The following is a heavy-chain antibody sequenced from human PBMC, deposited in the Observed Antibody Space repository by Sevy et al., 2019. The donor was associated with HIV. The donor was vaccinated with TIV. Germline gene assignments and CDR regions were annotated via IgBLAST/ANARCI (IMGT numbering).Heavy chain of an antibody. CDR3: ARARFLEWLTVFDY. V-gene: IGHV4-59*13. D-gene: IGHD3-3*01. CDR1: GGSISSYY. Sequence: SETLSLTCTVSGGSISSYYWSWIRQPPGKGLEWIGYIYYSGSTNYNPSLKSRVTISVDTSKNQFSLELSSVTAADTAVYYCARARFLEWLTVFDYWGQGTLVTVSS. J-gene: IGHJ4*02. CDR2: IYYSGST.